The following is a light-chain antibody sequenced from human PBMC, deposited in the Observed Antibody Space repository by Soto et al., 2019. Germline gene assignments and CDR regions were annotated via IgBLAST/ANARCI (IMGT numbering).Light chain of an antibody. V-gene: IGLV1-51*01. CDR3: GTWDSSLTAVL. CDR2: DNN. Sequence: QSVLTQPPSVSAAPGQQVTISCSGSSSNIGNNYVSWYQHLPGTAPKLLIYDNNKRPSGIPDRFSGSKSGTSATLGITGLQTGDEADYYCGTWDSSLTAVLFGGGTKVTVL. CDR1: SSNIGNNY. J-gene: IGLJ2*01.